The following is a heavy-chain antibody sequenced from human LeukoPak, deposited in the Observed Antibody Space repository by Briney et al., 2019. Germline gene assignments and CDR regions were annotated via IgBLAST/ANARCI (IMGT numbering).Heavy chain of an antibody. CDR1: GGSISTYY. J-gene: IGHJ1*01. Sequence: SETLSLTCTVSGGSISTYYWNRIRQPPGKGLEWIGYIYHSGSTNYNPTLQSRVTISVDTSKNQFSLNLNSVTAADTAVYYCARGGAARLHFQNWGQGTLVTVSS. CDR3: ARGGAARLHFQN. CDR2: IYHSGST. V-gene: IGHV4-59*01. D-gene: IGHD6-6*01.